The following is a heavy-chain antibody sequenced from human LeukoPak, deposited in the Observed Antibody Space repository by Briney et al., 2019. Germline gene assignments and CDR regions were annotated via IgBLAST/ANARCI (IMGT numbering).Heavy chain of an antibody. CDR3: ATDASLTGEWSV. D-gene: IGHD7-27*01. CDR2: FDPEDGET. V-gene: IGHV1-24*01. CDR1: GYTLTELS. Sequence: ASVKVSCKVSGYTLTELSMHWVRQAPGKGLEWMGGFDPEDGETIYAQKFQGRVTMTEDTSTDTAYMELSSLRSEDTAVYYCATDASLTGEWSVWGQGTMVTVSS. J-gene: IGHJ3*01.